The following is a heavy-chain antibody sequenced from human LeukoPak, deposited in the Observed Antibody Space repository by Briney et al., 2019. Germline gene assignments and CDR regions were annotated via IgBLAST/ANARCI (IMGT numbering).Heavy chain of an antibody. CDR1: GYTFTGYY. D-gene: IGHD4-23*01. Sequence: ASVKVSCKASGYTFTGYYMHWVRQAPGRGPEWMGWINPNSGGINYARKFRGRVTMTRDTSISTAYMELSRLRSDDTAVYYCARADGDYGGNYGCWGQGTLVTVSS. CDR3: ARADGDYGGNYGC. J-gene: IGHJ4*02. V-gene: IGHV1-2*02. CDR2: INPNSGGI.